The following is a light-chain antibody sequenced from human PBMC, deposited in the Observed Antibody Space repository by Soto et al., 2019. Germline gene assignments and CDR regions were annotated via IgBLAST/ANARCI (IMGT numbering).Light chain of an antibody. Sequence: GDRVTITCRASQTISTWMAWYQQKPGKDPKLLVYDASTLQSGVASRFSGSGSGTEFTLTISSLQSEDFAVYYCQQYNNWPPYTFGQGTKVDIK. V-gene: IGKV1-5*01. CDR2: DAS. J-gene: IGKJ2*01. CDR3: QQYNNWPPYT. CDR1: QTISTW.